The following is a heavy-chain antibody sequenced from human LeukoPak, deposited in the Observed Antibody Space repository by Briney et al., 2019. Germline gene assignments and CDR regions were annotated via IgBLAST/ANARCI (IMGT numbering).Heavy chain of an antibody. CDR1: GFTFSSYA. CDR2: ISGGGAGT. J-gene: IGHJ4*02. V-gene: IGHV3-23*01. D-gene: IGHD2-15*01. CDR3: AKRGISEDRFFDY. Sequence: TGGSLRLSCAATGFTFSSYAMGWVRQAPGKGLEWVSTISGGGAGTYYTDSVKGRFTISRDNSKNTLYLQMNSLRAEDTAVYFCAKRGISEDRFFDYWGQGTLVTVSS.